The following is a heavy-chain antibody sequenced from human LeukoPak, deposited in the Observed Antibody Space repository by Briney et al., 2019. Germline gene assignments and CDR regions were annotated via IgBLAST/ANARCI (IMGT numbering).Heavy chain of an antibody. CDR1: GGSISSYY. Sequence: SETLSLTCTVSGGSISSYYWSWIRQPAGKGLEWIGRVHTSGSTDYNPSLKSRVTMSADASKNQFSLRLSSVTAADTAVYYCASRGDYYDSSGYGWGQGTLVTVSS. V-gene: IGHV4-4*07. D-gene: IGHD3-22*01. J-gene: IGHJ4*02. CDR2: VHTSGST. CDR3: ASRGDYYDSSGYG.